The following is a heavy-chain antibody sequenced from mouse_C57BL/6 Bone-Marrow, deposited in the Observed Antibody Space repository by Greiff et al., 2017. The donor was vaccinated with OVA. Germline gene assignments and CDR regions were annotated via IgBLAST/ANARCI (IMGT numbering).Heavy chain of an antibody. CDR3: ERGVWYFDV. J-gene: IGHJ1*03. D-gene: IGHD5-1*01. CDR1: GYTFTDYY. V-gene: IGHV1-19*01. Sequence: EVQLQQSGPVLVKPGASVKMSCKASGYTFTDYYMNWVKQSHGKSLEWIGVLNPYNGGTSYNQKFKGKATLTVDKSSSTADMELNRLTSEDSEVYYCERGVWYFDVWGTGTTVTVSS. CDR2: LNPYNGGT.